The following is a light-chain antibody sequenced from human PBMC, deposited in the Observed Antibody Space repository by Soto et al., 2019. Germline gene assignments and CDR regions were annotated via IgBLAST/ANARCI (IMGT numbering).Light chain of an antibody. CDR3: AAWDDSLNGVV. CDR1: SSNIGSDT. V-gene: IGLV1-44*01. CDR2: SSN. Sequence: QLVLTQPPSASGTPGQRVTISCSGSSSNIGSDTVNWYQQLPGTAPKLLIYSSNQRPSGVPDRFSGSKSGTSASLAISGLQSDDEADYYCAAWDDSLNGVVFGGGTKLTVL. J-gene: IGLJ2*01.